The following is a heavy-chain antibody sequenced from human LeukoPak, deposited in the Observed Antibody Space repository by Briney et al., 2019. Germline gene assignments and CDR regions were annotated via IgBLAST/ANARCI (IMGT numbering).Heavy chain of an antibody. CDR1: GFTFSSYD. CDR3: ARASRIAVAGTGGAYYYYYYGMDV. Sequence: GGSLRLSCAASGFTFSSYDMHWIRQAKGKGLEWVSAIGIAGDTYYPGSVKGRFTISRENAKNSLCLQMNSLRAGDTAVYYCARASRIAVAGTGGAYYYYYYGMDVWGQGTTVTVSS. V-gene: IGHV3-13*01. J-gene: IGHJ6*02. CDR2: IGIAGDT. D-gene: IGHD6-19*01.